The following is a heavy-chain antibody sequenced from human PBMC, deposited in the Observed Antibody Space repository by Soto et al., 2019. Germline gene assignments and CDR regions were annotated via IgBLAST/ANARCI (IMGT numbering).Heavy chain of an antibody. J-gene: IGHJ4*02. CDR2: ISYDGTNK. V-gene: IGHV3-30-3*01. Sequence: XGSLGLSCAASGFTFSSFAIHWFRPAPGKGLERLALISYDGTNKYYTNSVKGLFTISRDNSKNTLYLKMNSLRAADTAVYYCAREGGASGWDWGGDYWGQGTPVTVSS. D-gene: IGHD6-19*01. CDR1: GFTFSSFA. CDR3: AREGGASGWDWGGDY.